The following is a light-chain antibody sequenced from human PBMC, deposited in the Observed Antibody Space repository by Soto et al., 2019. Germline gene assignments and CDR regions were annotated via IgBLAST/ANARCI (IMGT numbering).Light chain of an antibody. Sequence: QSVLTQPASVSGSPGQSITISCTGTNSDVGSYNLVSWYQQHPGKAPKLMIYEVSKRPSGVSNRFSGSKSGNTASLTISGLEAEDEADYCCCSYAGSSAWVFGGGTKLTVL. V-gene: IGLV2-23*02. CDR2: EVS. CDR3: CSYAGSSAWV. CDR1: NSDVGSYNL. J-gene: IGLJ3*02.